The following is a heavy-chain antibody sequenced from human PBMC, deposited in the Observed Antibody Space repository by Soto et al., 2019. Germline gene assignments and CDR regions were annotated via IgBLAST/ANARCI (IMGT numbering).Heavy chain of an antibody. V-gene: IGHV4-34*01. CDR1: GGSFSGYY. J-gene: IGHJ6*02. Sequence: QVQLQQWGAGLLKPSETLSLTCAVYGGSFSGYYWSWIRQPPGKGLEWIGEINHSGSTNYNPSLKSRVPISVDTSGNQLSLKLSPVTAAGTAVSYCARGQLRLGELSLYFSVLVRSPSNGYGMDVWGQGTTVTVSS. D-gene: IGHD3-16*02. CDR2: INHSGST. CDR3: ARGQLRLGELSLYFSVLVRSPSNGYGMDV.